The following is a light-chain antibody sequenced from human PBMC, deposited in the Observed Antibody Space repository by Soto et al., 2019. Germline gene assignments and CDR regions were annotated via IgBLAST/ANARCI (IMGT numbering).Light chain of an antibody. CDR2: YAS. CDR3: QHYSNWPPT. V-gene: IGKV3-15*01. Sequence: EMVMTQSPATLSVSPGERVTLSCRASESVHSNLAWYQPKPGQGPSLLIYYASTRVTGVPDRFSGSGSGTEFTLTISSRQSEDFGVYYCQHYSNWPPTFGPGTKVEIK. J-gene: IGKJ3*01. CDR1: ESVHSN.